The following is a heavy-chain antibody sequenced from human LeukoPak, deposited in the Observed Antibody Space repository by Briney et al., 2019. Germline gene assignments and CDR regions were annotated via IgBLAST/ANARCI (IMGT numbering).Heavy chain of an antibody. V-gene: IGHV1-2*02. CDR1: GYTFTGYY. Sequence: ASVTVSYKASGYTFTGYYIHWVRQAPGQGLEWMGWINPSSGGTHSAENFQGRVTVTRDTSITTAYMELSSLRSDDTAVYYCARDREQSYVDVWGQGTTVTVSS. CDR2: INPSSGGT. J-gene: IGHJ6*02. D-gene: IGHD1/OR15-1a*01. CDR3: ARDREQSYVDV.